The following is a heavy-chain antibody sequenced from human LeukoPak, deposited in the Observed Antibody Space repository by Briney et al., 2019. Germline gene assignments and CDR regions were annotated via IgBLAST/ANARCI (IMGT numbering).Heavy chain of an antibody. J-gene: IGHJ4*02. CDR3: ARGGSRVSGLPFDY. CDR2: IYYSGST. Sequence: SETLSLTCTVSGGSISSYYWSWIRQPPGKGLEWIGYIYYSGSTNYNPSLKSRVTISVDTSKNQFSLKLSSVTPEDTAVYYCARGGSRVSGLPFDYWGQGTLVTVSS. CDR1: GGSISSYY. V-gene: IGHV4-59*12. D-gene: IGHD3-10*01.